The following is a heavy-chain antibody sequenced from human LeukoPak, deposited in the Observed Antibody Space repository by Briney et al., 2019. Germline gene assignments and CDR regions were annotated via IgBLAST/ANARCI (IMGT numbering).Heavy chain of an antibody. CDR1: GFTFSDYY. CDR3: ARTTHKKHGSGTYYNIYHHYYMDV. J-gene: IGHJ6*03. CDR2: ISSSGSTI. D-gene: IGHD3-10*01. V-gene: IGHV3-11*04. Sequence: NPGGSLRLSCAASGFTFSDYYMSWIRQAPGKGLEWVSDISSSGSTIYHADSVKGRFTISRDNAKNSLYLQMNSLRAEDTAVYYCARTTHKKHGSGTYYNIYHHYYMDVWGKGTTVTVSS.